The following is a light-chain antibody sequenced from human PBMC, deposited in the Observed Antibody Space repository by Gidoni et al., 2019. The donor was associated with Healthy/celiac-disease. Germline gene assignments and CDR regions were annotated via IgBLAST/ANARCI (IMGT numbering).Light chain of an antibody. V-gene: IGKV1-8*01. J-gene: IGKJ1*01. CDR1: QGISSY. CDR2: AAS. Sequence: AISMTHSPSSLSASTGDRVTITCRASQGISSYLAWYQQKPGKAPKLLIYAASTLQSGVPSRFSGSGSGTDFTLTISCLQSEDFATYYCQQYYSYPRTFGQGTKVEIK. CDR3: QQYYSYPRT.